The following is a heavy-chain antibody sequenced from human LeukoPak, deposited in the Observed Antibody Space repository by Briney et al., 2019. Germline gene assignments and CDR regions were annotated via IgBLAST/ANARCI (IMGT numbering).Heavy chain of an antibody. CDR1: GYTFTSYD. D-gene: IGHD2-2*01. J-gene: IGHJ4*02. CDR2: MNPNSGNT. CDR3: ARGGGASIVVVPAATRGLFLRVPFDY. Sequence: ASVKVSCKASGYTFTSYDINWVRQATGQGLEWMGWMNPNSGNTGYAQKFQGRVTMTRNTSISTAYMELSSLRSEDTAVYYCARGGGASIVVVPAATRGLFLRVPFDYWGQGTLVTVSS. V-gene: IGHV1-8*01.